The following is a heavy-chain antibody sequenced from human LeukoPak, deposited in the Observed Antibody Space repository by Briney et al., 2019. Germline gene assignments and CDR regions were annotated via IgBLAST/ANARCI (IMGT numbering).Heavy chain of an antibody. J-gene: IGHJ3*02. Sequence: ASVKVSCKASGYTFTTYGISWVRQAPGQGLEWMGIINPSGGSTSYAQKFQGRVTMTRDTSTSTVYMELSSLRSEDTAVYYCARPGEFDAFDIWGQGTMVTVSS. CDR1: GYTFTTYG. V-gene: IGHV1-46*01. CDR3: ARPGEFDAFDI. D-gene: IGHD3-10*01. CDR2: INPSGGST.